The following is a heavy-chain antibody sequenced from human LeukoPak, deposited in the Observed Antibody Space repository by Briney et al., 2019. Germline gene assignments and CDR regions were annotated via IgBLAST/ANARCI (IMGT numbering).Heavy chain of an antibody. Sequence: ASVKVPCKVSGYTLTELSMHWVRQAPGKGLEWMGGFDPEDGETIYAQKFQGRVTMTEDTSTDTAYMELSSLRSEDTAVYCCRAVAGTEIDYWGQGTLVTVSS. D-gene: IGHD6-19*01. CDR1: GYTLTELS. CDR3: RAVAGTEIDY. CDR2: FDPEDGET. J-gene: IGHJ4*02. V-gene: IGHV1-24*01.